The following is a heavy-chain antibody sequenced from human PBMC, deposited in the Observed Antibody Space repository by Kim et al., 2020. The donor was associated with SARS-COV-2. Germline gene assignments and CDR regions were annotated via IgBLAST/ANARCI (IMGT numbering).Heavy chain of an antibody. CDR1: GGSISSYY. J-gene: IGHJ1*01. CDR2: IYYSGST. D-gene: IGHD6-19*01. Sequence: SETLSLTCTVSGGSISSYYWSWIRQPPGKGLEWIGYIYYSGSTNYNPSLKSRVTISVDTSKNQFSLKLSSVTAADTAVYYCARLFASAGFSDWGQGTLGT. V-gene: IGHV4-59*08. CDR3: ARLFASAGFSD.